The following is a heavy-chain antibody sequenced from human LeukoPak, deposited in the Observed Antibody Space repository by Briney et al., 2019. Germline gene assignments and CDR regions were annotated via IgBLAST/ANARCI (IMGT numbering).Heavy chain of an antibody. CDR3: ATSITMVRGVIRAYWYFDL. D-gene: IGHD3-10*01. CDR1: GYTFTGYY. J-gene: IGHJ2*01. V-gene: IGHV1-2*02. CDR2: INPNSGGT. Sequence: ASVKVSCKASGYTFTGYYMHWVRQAPGQGLEWMGWINPNSGGTNYAQKFQGRVTMTRDTSISTAYMELSSLRSEDTAVYYCATSITMVRGVIRAYWYFDLWGRGTLVTVSS.